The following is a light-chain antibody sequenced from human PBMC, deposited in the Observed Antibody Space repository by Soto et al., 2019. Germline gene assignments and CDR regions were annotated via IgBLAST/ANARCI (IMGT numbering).Light chain of an antibody. J-gene: IGKJ5*01. Sequence: EIVLTQSPATLSLSPGERATLSCRASQNVRSYLAWYQQKPGQAPRLLIHDASSRATGIPDRFSGSGSGTDFTLTISSLEPEDSAVYYCQQRTNWPTSTFGQETRLEIK. CDR3: QQRTNWPTST. CDR2: DAS. CDR1: QNVRSY. V-gene: IGKV3-11*01.